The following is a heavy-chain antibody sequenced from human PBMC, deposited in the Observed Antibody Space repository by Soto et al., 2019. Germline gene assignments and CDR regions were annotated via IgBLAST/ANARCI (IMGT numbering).Heavy chain of an antibody. J-gene: IGHJ4*02. CDR1: GFTIDNYG. V-gene: IGHV3-20*04. D-gene: IGHD3-10*01. CDR3: VRSGDYRSGSYWYFFDY. CDR2: MYWKDGNT. Sequence: PGGSLRLSCAASGFTIDNYGMSWVRQVPGKGLGWVSGMYWKDGNTHYADSVKGRFTISRDNAKNSLFLQLNSLRAEDTALYYCVRSGDYRSGSYWYFFDYWGQGALVTVSS.